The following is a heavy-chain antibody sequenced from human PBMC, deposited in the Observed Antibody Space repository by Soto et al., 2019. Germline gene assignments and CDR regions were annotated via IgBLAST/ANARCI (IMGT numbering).Heavy chain of an antibody. D-gene: IGHD6-13*01. J-gene: IGHJ4*02. CDR1: GFTFSNYA. CDR2: VSRDGSSE. V-gene: IGHV3-30*18. CDR3: EKDAGAAGTFDY. Sequence: QVQLVESGGGVVQPGRSLRLSCAASGFTFSNYAMQWVRQAPGKGLEWVAVVSRDGSSEHYVDSVKGRFTISRDNSKNTVHLQVNSLRPEDTAVYYCEKDAGAAGTFDYWGQGTLVTVSS.